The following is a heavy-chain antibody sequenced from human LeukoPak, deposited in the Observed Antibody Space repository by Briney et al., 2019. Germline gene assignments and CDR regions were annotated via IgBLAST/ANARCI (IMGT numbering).Heavy chain of an antibody. J-gene: IGHJ4*02. CDR2: TYYSGST. CDR1: GDSISSSSHY. V-gene: IGHV4-39*07. Sequence: SETLSLTCTVSGDSISSSSHYWGWIRQPPGKGLEWIGSTYYSGSTYPSLKSRVTISVDTSKNQISLKLNSVTAADTAVYYCARGVYYYGSGSYYPFDYWGQGTLVTVSS. CDR3: ARGVYYYGSGSYYPFDY. D-gene: IGHD3-10*01.